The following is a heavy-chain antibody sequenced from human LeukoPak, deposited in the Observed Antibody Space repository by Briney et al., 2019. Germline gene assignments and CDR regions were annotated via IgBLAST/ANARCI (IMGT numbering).Heavy chain of an antibody. CDR1: GDSISSDY. Sequence: SETLSLTCTVSGDSISSDYLSWIRQPPGKGLEWIGYINYSGITNYNPSLKSRVTISVDTSKNQFSLKLSSVTAADTAVYYCARHRPGVRRFDPWGQGTLVTVSS. CDR3: ARHRPGVRRFDP. J-gene: IGHJ5*02. CDR2: INYSGIT. D-gene: IGHD4-23*01. V-gene: IGHV4-59*08.